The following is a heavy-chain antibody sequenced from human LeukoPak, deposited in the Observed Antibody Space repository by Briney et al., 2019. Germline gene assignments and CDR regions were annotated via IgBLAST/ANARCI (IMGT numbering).Heavy chain of an antibody. CDR3: ARVRDDAFDI. V-gene: IGHV4-59*01. J-gene: IGHJ3*02. CDR2: IYYSGST. CDR1: GGSISTYY. Sequence: SETLSLTCTVSGGSISTYYWSWIRQPPGKGLEWIGYIYYSGSTNYNPSLKSRVTISVDTSKNQFSLKLSSVTAADTAVYYCARVRDDAFDIWGQGTMVTVSS.